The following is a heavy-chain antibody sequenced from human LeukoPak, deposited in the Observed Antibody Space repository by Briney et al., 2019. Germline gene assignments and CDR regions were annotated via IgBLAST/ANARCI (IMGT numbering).Heavy chain of an antibody. CDR1: GYTFTNYA. CDR3: ARAYQRLGELSLPNY. Sequence: ASVKVSCKASGYTFTNYAMNWVRQAPGQGLGWMGLIHPSTGNPTYAQGFTGRFVFSLDTSVSTTYLQISSLKAEDTAVYYCARAYQRLGELSLPNYWGQGTLVTVSS. J-gene: IGHJ4*02. V-gene: IGHV7-4-1*02. D-gene: IGHD3-16*02. CDR2: IHPSTGNP.